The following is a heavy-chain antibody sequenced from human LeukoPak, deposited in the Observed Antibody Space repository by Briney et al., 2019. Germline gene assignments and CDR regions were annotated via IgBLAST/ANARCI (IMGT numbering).Heavy chain of an antibody. CDR3: AGWPGGWAGGRLFDY. D-gene: IGHD6-19*01. Sequence: GESLKISCKGSGYSFTSYWIGWVRQMPGKGLGWMGFIYPGDSDTRYGPSFQGQVTISADKSISTAYLQWSSLKASDTAMYYCAGWPGGWAGGRLFDYWGQGTLVTVSS. J-gene: IGHJ4*02. V-gene: IGHV5-51*01. CDR2: IYPGDSDT. CDR1: GYSFTSYW.